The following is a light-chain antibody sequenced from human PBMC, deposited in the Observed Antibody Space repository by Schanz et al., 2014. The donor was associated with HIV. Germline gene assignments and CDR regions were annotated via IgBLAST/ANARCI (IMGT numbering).Light chain of an antibody. Sequence: QSALTQPASVSGSPGQSITISCTGTSSDVGGYNYVSWYQQHPGKAPKLMIYEVTNRPSGVSNRFSGSKSGNTASLTISGLQAEDEADYYCSSFAGNNKLLFGGGTKLTVL. CDR3: SSFAGNNKLL. J-gene: IGLJ2*01. CDR1: SSDVGGYNY. V-gene: IGLV2-14*01. CDR2: EVT.